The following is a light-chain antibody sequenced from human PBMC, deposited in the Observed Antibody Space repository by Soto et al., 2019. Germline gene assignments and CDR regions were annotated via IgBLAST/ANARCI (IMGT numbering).Light chain of an antibody. J-gene: IGKJ2*01. CDR1: QSVSAN. CDR2: DAS. V-gene: IGKV3-15*01. CDR3: QQSNKWPYT. Sequence: EIVMTQSPATPSVSPGERATLSCRASQSVSANLAWYQQKPGQAPRLLIYDASTRATGIPARFSGSGSGTDFTLTIGSLQSEDFAVYYCQQSNKWPYTFGQGTKVDIK.